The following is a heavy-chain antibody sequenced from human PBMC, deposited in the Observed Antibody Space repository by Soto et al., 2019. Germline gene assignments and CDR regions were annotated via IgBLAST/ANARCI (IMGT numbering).Heavy chain of an antibody. CDR1: GFTFSDYY. V-gene: IGHV3-11*01. CDR2: ISSSGSTI. J-gene: IGHJ4*02. Sequence: PGGSLRLSCAASGFTFSDYYMSWIRQAPGKGLEWVSYISSSGSTIYYADSVRGRFTISRDNAKNSLYLQMNSLRAEDTAVYYCARVYYYGSGSQDYWGQGTLVTVSS. D-gene: IGHD3-10*01. CDR3: ARVYYYGSGSQDY.